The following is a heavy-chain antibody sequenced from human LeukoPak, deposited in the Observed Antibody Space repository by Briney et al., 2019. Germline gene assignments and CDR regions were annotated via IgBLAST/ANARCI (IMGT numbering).Heavy chain of an antibody. CDR1: GGSFSGYY. CDR3: GRGRVRPSSSSGMDV. J-gene: IGHJ6*02. V-gene: IGHV4-34*01. D-gene: IGHD6-6*01. CDR2: INHSGST. Sequence: SETLSLTCAVYGGSFSGYYWSWIRQPPGKGLEWIGEINHSGSTNYNPSLKSRVTISVDTSKNQFSLKLSSVTAADTAVYYCGRGRVRPSSSSGMDVWGQGTTVTVSS.